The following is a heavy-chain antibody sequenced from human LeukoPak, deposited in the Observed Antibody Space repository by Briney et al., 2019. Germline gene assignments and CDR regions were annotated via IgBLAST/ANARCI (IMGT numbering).Heavy chain of an antibody. CDR1: GFTFSSYW. Sequence: GGSLRLSCAASGFTFSSYWMSWVRQAPGKGLECVANIKQDGSEKYYVDSVKGRFTISRDNAKNSLYLQMKSLRAEDTAVYYCARDVGSGWFDPWGEGTLVTDCS. V-gene: IGHV3-7*01. CDR3: ARDVGSGWFDP. D-gene: IGHD1-26*01. J-gene: IGHJ5*02. CDR2: IKQDGSEK.